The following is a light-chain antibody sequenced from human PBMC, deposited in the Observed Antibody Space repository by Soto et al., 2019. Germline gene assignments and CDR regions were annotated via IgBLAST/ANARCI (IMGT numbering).Light chain of an antibody. CDR2: DAS. V-gene: IGKV1-5*01. CDR1: ESINYW. Sequence: DIQMTQSPSTLSASVGDRVTITCRASESINYWLAWYQQKPGQVPKLLIQDASTLESGVPSRFSGSGSVTEFTLSISSLQPDYFAAYYCQQYKSYSTWTFGQGTKVEV. J-gene: IGKJ1*01. CDR3: QQYKSYSTWT.